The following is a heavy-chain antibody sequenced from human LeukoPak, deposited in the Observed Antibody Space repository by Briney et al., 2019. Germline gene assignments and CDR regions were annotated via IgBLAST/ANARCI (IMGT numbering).Heavy chain of an antibody. CDR2: IIPIFGTA. CDR1: GGTFSSYA. CDR3: ARDSLPYYYDSSGYLYYGMDV. V-gene: IGHV1-69*13. J-gene: IGHJ6*02. Sequence: ASVKVSCKASGGTFSSYAISWVRQAPGQGLEWMGGIIPIFGTANYAQKFQGRVTLTADESTSTAYMELSSLRSEDTAVYYCARDSLPYYYDSSGYLYYGMDVWGQGTTVTVSS. D-gene: IGHD3-22*01.